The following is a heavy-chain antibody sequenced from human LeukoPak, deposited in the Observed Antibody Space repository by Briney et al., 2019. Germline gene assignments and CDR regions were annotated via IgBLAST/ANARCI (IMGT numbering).Heavy chain of an antibody. CDR2: INHSGNT. Sequence: KPSETLSLPCAVHGGSFSGYYWSWIRQPPGKGLEWIGEINHSGNTYHNPSLKSRVTISVDTSKKQISLKVSSVTAADTAVYYCARIYASGSFDWYFDVWGRGSLVTVSS. D-gene: IGHD3-10*01. V-gene: IGHV4-34*01. J-gene: IGHJ2*01. CDR1: GGSFSGYY. CDR3: ARIYASGSFDWYFDV.